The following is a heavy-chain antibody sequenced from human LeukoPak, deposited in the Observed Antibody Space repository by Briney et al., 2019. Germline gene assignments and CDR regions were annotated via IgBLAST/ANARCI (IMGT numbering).Heavy chain of an antibody. CDR1: GGSISSGDYS. CDR2: IYHSGST. V-gene: IGHV4-30-2*01. D-gene: IGHD2-2*01. J-gene: IGHJ5*02. CDR3: ARSHCSSTSCYPRWFDP. Sequence: SETLSLTCAVSGGSISSGDYSWSWIRQPPGKGLEWIGYIYHSGSTYYNPSLKSRVTISVDRSKNQFSLKLSSVTAADTAVYYCARSHCSSTSCYPRWFDPWGQGTLVTVSS.